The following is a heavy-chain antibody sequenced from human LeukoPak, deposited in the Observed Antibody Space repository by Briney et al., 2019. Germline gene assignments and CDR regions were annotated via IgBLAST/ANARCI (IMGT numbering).Heavy chain of an antibody. V-gene: IGHV3-7*01. J-gene: IGHJ4*02. CDR2: IKYDGSEK. CDR3: ARRNLFDY. Sequence: GSLRLSCAASGFSLTSYWMNWVRQAPGKGLEWVANIKYDGSEKNYGGSVKGRVTISRDNPKKSLYLQMDSLRAEDTAVYYCARRNLFDYWGQGALVIVSS. D-gene: IGHD2/OR15-2a*01. CDR1: GFSLTSYW.